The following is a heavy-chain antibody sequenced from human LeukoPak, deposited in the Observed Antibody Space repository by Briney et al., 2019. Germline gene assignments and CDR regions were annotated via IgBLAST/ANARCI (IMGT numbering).Heavy chain of an antibody. J-gene: IGHJ4*02. V-gene: IGHV3-21*01. CDR3: ARDGFMITFGGVIVIPYYFDY. D-gene: IGHD3-16*02. CDR2: ISSSSSYI. Sequence: GGSLRLSCAASGFNVSSNYMSWVRQAPGKGLEWVSSISSSSSYIYYADSVKGRFTISRDNAKNSLYLQMNSLRAEDTAVYYCARDGFMITFGGVIVIPYYFDYWGQGTLVTVSS. CDR1: GFNVSSNY.